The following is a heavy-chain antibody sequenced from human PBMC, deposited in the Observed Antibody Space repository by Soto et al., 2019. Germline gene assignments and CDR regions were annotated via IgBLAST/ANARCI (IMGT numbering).Heavy chain of an antibody. CDR1: GFTFNTYW. V-gene: IGHV3-7*01. J-gene: IGHJ4*02. CDR3: AKELAYYGSGAPLYFDY. Sequence: GGSLRLSCAASGFTFNTYWMHWVRQAPGKGLEWVANIKQDASEKYYVDSVKGRFTISRDNAKDSLYLQMNSLRAEDTAVYYCAKELAYYGSGAPLYFDYWGQGTLVTVSS. D-gene: IGHD3-10*01. CDR2: IKQDASEK.